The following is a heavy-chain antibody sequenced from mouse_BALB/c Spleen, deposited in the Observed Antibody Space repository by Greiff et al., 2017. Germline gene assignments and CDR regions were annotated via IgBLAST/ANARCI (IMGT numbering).Heavy chain of an antibody. J-gene: IGHJ4*01. Sequence: EVQLQQSGAELVKPGASVKLSCTASGFNIKDTYMHWVKQRPEQGLEWIGRIDPANGNTKYDPKFQGKATITADTSSNTAYLQLSSLTSEDTAVYYCAPGDLLDAMDYWGQGTSVTVSS. D-gene: IGHD2-1*01. CDR2: IDPANGNT. V-gene: IGHV14-3*02. CDR1: GFNIKDTY. CDR3: APGDLLDAMDY.